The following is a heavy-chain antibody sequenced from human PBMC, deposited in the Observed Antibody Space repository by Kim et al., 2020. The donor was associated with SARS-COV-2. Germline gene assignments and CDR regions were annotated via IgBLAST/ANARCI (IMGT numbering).Heavy chain of an antibody. V-gene: IGHV3-15*01. CDR2: IKSKTDGGTT. CDR1: GFTFSNAW. CDR3: TTDTRGGTYYDFWSGPYTEYYYYGMDV. J-gene: IGHJ6*02. D-gene: IGHD3-3*01. Sequence: GGSLRLSCAASGFTFSNAWMSWVRQAPGKGLEWVGRIKSKTDGGTTDYAAPVKGRFTISRDDSKNTLYLQMNSLKTEDTAVYYCTTDTRGGTYYDFWSGPYTEYYYYGMDVWGQGTTVTVSS.